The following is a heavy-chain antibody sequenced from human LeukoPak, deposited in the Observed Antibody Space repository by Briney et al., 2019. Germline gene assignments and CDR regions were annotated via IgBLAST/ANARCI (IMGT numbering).Heavy chain of an antibody. CDR1: GGSISSSSYY. V-gene: IGHV4-39*07. J-gene: IGHJ4*02. Sequence: PSETLSLTCTVSGGSISSSSYYWGWIRQPPGKELEWIGSIYSSGNTYYNLSLKGRVTISVDTSKNQFSLKLSSVTAADTAVYYCARDTVETFDYWGQGTLVTVSS. CDR3: ARDTVETFDY. CDR2: IYSSGNT. D-gene: IGHD4-23*01.